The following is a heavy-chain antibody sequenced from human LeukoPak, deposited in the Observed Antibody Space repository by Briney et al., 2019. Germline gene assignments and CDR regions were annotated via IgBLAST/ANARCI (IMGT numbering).Heavy chain of an antibody. V-gene: IGHV3-23*01. CDR1: GFPFSTND. Sequence: PGGSLRLSCAASGFPFSTNDMSWARQPPGKGLEWVSAISGSASGGTTYEDSVKGRFTISRDNSKGTLYLQMNSLRAEDTAVYYCAKVKTHWYFDNWGRGTLVTVSS. CDR2: ISGSASGGT. J-gene: IGHJ4*02. D-gene: IGHD1-1*01. CDR3: AKVKTHWYFDN.